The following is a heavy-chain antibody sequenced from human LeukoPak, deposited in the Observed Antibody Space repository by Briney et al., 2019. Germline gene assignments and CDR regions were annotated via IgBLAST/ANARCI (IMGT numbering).Heavy chain of an antibody. V-gene: IGHV3-11*01. CDR2: ISHSGYTI. Sequence: GGSLRLSCAASGFSLSDDFMSWIRQAPGQRPEWVSYISHSGYTIQYADSVKGRFTISRDNAKNSLYLQMNSLRAEDTAVYYCAKVVVADIDYWGQGTLVTVSS. J-gene: IGHJ4*02. D-gene: IGHD2-15*01. CDR1: GFSLSDDF. CDR3: AKVVVADIDY.